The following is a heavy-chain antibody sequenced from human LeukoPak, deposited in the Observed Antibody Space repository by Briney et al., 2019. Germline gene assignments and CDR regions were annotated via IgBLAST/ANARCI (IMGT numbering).Heavy chain of an antibody. CDR1: GDSISDYF. CDR3: ARDDRRGRIDY. V-gene: IGHV4-4*07. Sequence: SETLSLTCTVSGDSISDYFCVWIRQPAGKGLEWIGRIHVTGRPDYNPSLKSRVTMSVDTSKNHFSLTLSSVTAADTAVYYCARDDRRGRIDYWGQGTLATVSS. J-gene: IGHJ4*02. CDR2: IHVTGRP. D-gene: IGHD3-22*01.